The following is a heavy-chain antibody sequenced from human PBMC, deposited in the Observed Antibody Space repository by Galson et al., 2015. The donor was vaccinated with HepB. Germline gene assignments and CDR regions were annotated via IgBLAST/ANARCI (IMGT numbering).Heavy chain of an antibody. CDR1: GFTFSSYA. D-gene: IGHD1-26*01. CDR2: ISDDGSNK. CDR3: ARLPRGDGMDV. Sequence: SLRLSCAASGFTFSSYAMHWVRQAPGKGLEWVAVISDDGSNKYYADSVKGRFTISRDNSKNTLYLQMNSLRAEDTAVYYCARLPRGDGMDVWGQGTTVTVSS. V-gene: IGHV3-30-3*01. J-gene: IGHJ6*02.